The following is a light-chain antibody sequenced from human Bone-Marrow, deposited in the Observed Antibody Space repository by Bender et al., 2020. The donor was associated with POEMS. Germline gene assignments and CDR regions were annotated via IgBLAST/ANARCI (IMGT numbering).Light chain of an antibody. CDR3: CSYAGTSSWV. CDR2: GYN. CDR1: SSNTGSGYD. Sequence: ISCTGSSSNTGSGYDINWSQHLPGTAPKLLIYGYNNRPSGVPDRFSGSKSGTSASLAITGLQAEDEADYYCCSYAGTSSWVFGGGTKLTVL. J-gene: IGLJ3*02. V-gene: IGLV1-40*01.